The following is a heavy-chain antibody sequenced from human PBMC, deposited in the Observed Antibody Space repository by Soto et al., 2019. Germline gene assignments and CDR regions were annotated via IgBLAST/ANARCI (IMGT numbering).Heavy chain of an antibody. CDR2: IWYDGNNK. CDR3: ARGSQKAAAALDP. D-gene: IGHD6-13*01. J-gene: IGHJ5*02. CDR1: GFTFSSFG. V-gene: IGHV3-33*01. Sequence: PGGSLRLSXAASGFTFSSFGMHWVRQAPGKGLEWVAIIWYDGNNKYYADSVKGRFTISRDNSKNTVYLQMNSLRAEDTAVYYCARGSQKAAAALDPWGQGTLVTVSS.